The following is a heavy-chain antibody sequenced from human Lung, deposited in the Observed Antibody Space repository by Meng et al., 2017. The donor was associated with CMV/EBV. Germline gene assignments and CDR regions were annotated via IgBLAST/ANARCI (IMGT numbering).Heavy chain of an antibody. CDR1: GFTFSTYA. D-gene: IGHD1-26*01. CDR2: ISYDGTNK. V-gene: IGHV3-30*04. CDR3: ARDGQAEAKGFDH. J-gene: IGHJ4*02. Sequence: GESLKISCAASGFTFSTYAMHWVRQAPGKGLEWVAVISYDGTNKYYADSVKGRFSISRDNSKNTLYLQMNSLRPEDTSVFYCARDGQAEAKGFDHWGQGTXVTVSS.